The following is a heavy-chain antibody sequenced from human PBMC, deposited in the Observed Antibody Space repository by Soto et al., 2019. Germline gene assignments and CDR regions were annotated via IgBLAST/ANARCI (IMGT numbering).Heavy chain of an antibody. J-gene: IGHJ2*01. CDR3: ASTSGLYGGNSVWYFDL. Sequence: QVQLVQSGAEVKKPGASVKVSCKASGYTFTSYGISWVRQAPGQGLEWMGWISAYNGNTNYAQKLQGRVTITTDTPTSTDYMELRSPRSDDTAVYYCASTSGLYGGNSVWYFDLWGRGTLVTVSS. V-gene: IGHV1-18*01. CDR2: ISAYNGNT. CDR1: GYTFTSYG. D-gene: IGHD4-17*01.